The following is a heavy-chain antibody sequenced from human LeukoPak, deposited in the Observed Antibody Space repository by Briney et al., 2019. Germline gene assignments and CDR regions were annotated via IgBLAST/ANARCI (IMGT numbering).Heavy chain of an antibody. CDR3: ASVYGDPEDY. CDR2: ISISSII. D-gene: IGHD4-17*01. V-gene: IGHV3-48*02. J-gene: IGHJ4*02. Sequence: GGSLRLSCAASGFTSSSYSMNWVRQAPGKGLEWVSYISISSIIYYADSVKGRFTISRDNAKNSLYLQMNSLRDEDTAVYYCASVYGDPEDYWGQGTLVTVSS. CDR1: GFTSSSYS.